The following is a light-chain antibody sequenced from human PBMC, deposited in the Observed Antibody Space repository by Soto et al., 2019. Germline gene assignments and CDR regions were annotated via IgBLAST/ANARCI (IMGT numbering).Light chain of an antibody. CDR2: GNS. CDR1: SSNIGAGYY. J-gene: IGLJ3*02. Sequence: QSVLTQPPSVSGAPGQRVTISCTGSSSNIGAGYYVHWYQQLPGTAPKLLIYGNSNRPSGVPDRFSGSKSGTSASLAITGLQAEDDDDYYCQSYDSSLSGWVFGGGTKVTVL. CDR3: QSYDSSLSGWV. V-gene: IGLV1-40*01.